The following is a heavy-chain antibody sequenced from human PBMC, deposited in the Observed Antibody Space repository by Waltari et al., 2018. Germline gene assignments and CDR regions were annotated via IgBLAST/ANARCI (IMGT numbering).Heavy chain of an antibody. CDR3: ARINIVVVPAAIVRWFDP. D-gene: IGHD2-2*02. J-gene: IGHJ5*02. CDR1: GGSISSYY. Sequence: QVQLQESGPGLVKPSETLSLTCTVSGGSISSYYWSWIRQPPGKGLEWIGYIYYSGSTNYNPSLKSRVTISVDTSENQFSLKLSSVTAADTAVYYCARINIVVVPAAIVRWFDPWGQGTLVTVSS. V-gene: IGHV4-59*01. CDR2: IYYSGST.